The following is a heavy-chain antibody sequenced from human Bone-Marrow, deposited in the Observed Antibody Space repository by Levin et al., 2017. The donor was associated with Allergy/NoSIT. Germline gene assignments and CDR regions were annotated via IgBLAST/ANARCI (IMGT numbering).Heavy chain of an antibody. Sequence: ASVKVSCAASGLTVSYNYMHMSWVRQAPGKGLEWVSVLFGGDRTHYADSVKGRFTISRDNSKNTLYLQMNSLRAEDTAVYYCATGPFDYWGQGTVVTVSS. J-gene: IGHJ4*02. CDR2: LFGGDRT. CDR1: GLTVSYNY. CDR3: ATGPFDY. V-gene: IGHV3-66*02.